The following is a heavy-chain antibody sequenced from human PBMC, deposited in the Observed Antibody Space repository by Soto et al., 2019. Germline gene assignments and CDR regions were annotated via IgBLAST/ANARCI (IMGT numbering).Heavy chain of an antibody. CDR1: GGSVSSYW. CDR3: ARGPGASDYYFDY. D-gene: IGHD3-10*01. J-gene: IGHJ4*02. CDR2: IYYTGST. Sequence: SETLSLTCRVSGGSVSSYWWSWIRQPPGKGLEWIGYIYYTGSTNYSPSLKGRVTISLDASKSQFSLKLTSVTAADTAVYYCARGPGASDYYFDYWGPGTLVTVSS. V-gene: IGHV4-59*02.